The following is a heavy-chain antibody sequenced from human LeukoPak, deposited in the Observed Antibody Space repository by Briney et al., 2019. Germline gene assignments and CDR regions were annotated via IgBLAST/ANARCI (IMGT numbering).Heavy chain of an antibody. J-gene: IGHJ6*02. CDR3: ARPYSPYYYGMDV. V-gene: IGHV3-33*01. CDR1: GFTFSSYG. CDR2: IWYDGSNK. Sequence: GGSLRLSCAASGFTFSSYGMHWVRQAPGKGLEWVAVIWYDGSNKYYADSVKGRFTISRDNSKNTLYLQMNSLRAEDTAVYYCARPYSPYYYGMDVWGQGTTVTVSS. D-gene: IGHD6-13*01.